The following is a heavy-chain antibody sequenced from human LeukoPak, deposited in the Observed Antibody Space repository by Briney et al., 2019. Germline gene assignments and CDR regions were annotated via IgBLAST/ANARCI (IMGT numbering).Heavy chain of an antibody. D-gene: IGHD1-7*01. J-gene: IGHJ4*02. CDR1: GGSFSGYY. CDR2: INHSGST. CDR3: ARVISITGTTYYFDY. Sequence: PSETLYLTCAVYGGSFSGYYWSWIRQPPGKGLEWIGEINHSGSTNYNPSLKSRVTISVDTSKNQFSLKLSSVTAADTAVYYCARVISITGTTYYFDYWGQGTLVTVSS. V-gene: IGHV4-34*01.